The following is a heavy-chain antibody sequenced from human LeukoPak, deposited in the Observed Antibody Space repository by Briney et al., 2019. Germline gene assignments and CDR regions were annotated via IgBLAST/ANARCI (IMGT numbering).Heavy chain of an antibody. CDR1: GFTFSSYG. CDR3: ARSAYDSSGSDY. V-gene: IGHV3-30*03. CDR2: ISYDGSNK. D-gene: IGHD3-22*01. J-gene: IGHJ4*02. Sequence: GGFLRLSCAASGFTFSSYGIHWVRQAPGKGLEWVADISYDGSNKYYADSVKGRFTISRDNSKNTLYLQMNSLRAEDTAVYYCARSAYDSSGSDYWGQGTLVTVSS.